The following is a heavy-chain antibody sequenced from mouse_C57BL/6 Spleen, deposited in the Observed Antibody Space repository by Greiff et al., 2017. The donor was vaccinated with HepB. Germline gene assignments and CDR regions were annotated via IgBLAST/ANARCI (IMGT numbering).Heavy chain of an antibody. CDR2: IDPSDSET. Sequence: VQLQQPGAELVRPGSSVKLSCKASGYTFTSYWMHWVKQRPIQGLEWIGNIDPSDSETHYNQKFKDKATLTVDKSSSTAYMQLSSLTSEDSAVYYCARSDTTVVGYFDYWGQGTTLTVSS. CDR1: GYTFTSYW. V-gene: IGHV1-52*01. D-gene: IGHD1-1*01. CDR3: ARSDTTVVGYFDY. J-gene: IGHJ2*01.